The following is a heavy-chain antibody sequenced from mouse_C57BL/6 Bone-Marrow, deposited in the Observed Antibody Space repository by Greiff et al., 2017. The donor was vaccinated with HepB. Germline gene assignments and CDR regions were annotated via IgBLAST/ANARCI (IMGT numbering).Heavy chain of an antibody. CDR3: ARRNYEYFAY. CDR1: GYAFSSYW. D-gene: IGHD2-4*01. Sequence: VQGVESGAELVKPGASVKISCKASGYAFSSYWMNWVKQRPGKGLEWIGQIYPGDGDTNYNGKFKGKATLTADKSSSTAYMQLSSLTSEDSAVYCCARRNYEYFAYWGQGTLVTVSA. CDR2: IYPGDGDT. J-gene: IGHJ3*01. V-gene: IGHV1-80*01.